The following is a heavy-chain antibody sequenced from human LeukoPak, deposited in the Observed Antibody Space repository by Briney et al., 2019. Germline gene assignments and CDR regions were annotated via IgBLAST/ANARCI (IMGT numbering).Heavy chain of an antibody. CDR2: INHSGST. J-gene: IGHJ6*02. CDR3: ARLFCSSTSCHYGMDV. CDR1: GGSFSGYY. V-gene: IGHV4-34*01. D-gene: IGHD2-2*01. Sequence: PSETLSLTCAVYGGSFSGYYWSWIRQPPGKGLEWIGEINHSGSTNYNPSLKSRVTISVDTSKNQFSLKLSSVTAADTAVYYCARLFCSSTSCHYGMDVWGQGTTVTVSS.